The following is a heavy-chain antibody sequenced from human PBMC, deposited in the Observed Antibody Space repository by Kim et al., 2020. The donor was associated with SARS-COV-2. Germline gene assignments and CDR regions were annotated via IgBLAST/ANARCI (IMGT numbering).Heavy chain of an antibody. D-gene: IGHD6-19*01. CDR3: ARRAVAHSRGDAFGI. J-gene: IGHJ3*02. Sequence: GESLKISCKGSGYSFTSYWIGWVRQMPGKGLEWMGIIYPGDSDTRYSPSFQGQVTISADKSISTAYLQWSSLKASDTAMYYCARRAVAHSRGDAFGIWGQGTMVTVSS. CDR2: IYPGDSDT. V-gene: IGHV5-51*01. CDR1: GYSFTSYW.